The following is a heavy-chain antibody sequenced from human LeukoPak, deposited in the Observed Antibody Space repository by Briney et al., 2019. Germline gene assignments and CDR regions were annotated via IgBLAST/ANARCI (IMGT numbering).Heavy chain of an antibody. CDR3: ARSPSPYSSGWYFDY. D-gene: IGHD6-19*01. CDR2: TYQRSKWYK. J-gene: IGHJ4*02. CDR1: GDSVSINSAA. Sequence: SQTLSLTCAISGDSVSINSAAWNWIRQSPSRGLEWLGRTYQRSKWYKDYAVSVKRQITINPDISKNKFSLQLNSVTPKDTAVYYCARSPSPYSSGWYFDYWGQGTLVTVSS. V-gene: IGHV6-1*01.